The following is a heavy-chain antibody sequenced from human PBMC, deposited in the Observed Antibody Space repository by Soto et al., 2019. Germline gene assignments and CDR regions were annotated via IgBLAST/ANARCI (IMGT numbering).Heavy chain of an antibody. CDR1: GGTFSSYT. CDR3: ARGPYSPIAAAAPEYFQH. Sequence: QVQLVQSGAEVKKPGSSVKVSCKASGGTFSSYTISWVRQAPGQGLEWMGRIIPILGIANYAQKFQGRVRIAADKATSAAYKELSSLRSEDTAAYYCARGPYSPIAAAAPEYFQHWGQGTLVTVSS. V-gene: IGHV1-69*02. CDR2: IIPILGIA. J-gene: IGHJ1*01. D-gene: IGHD6-13*01.